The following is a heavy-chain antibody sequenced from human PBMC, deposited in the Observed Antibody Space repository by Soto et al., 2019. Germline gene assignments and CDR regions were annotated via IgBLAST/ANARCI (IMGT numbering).Heavy chain of an antibody. CDR1: GFTFSSYA. Sequence: GGSLRLSCAASGFTFSSYAMSWVRQAPGKGLEWVSAISGSGGSTYYADSVKGRFTISRDNSKNTLYLQMNSLRAEDTAVYYCAKEAPATPYYYDSSEWYWGQGTLVTVSS. CDR3: AKEAPATPYYYDSSEWY. V-gene: IGHV3-23*01. J-gene: IGHJ4*02. CDR2: ISGSGGST. D-gene: IGHD3-22*01.